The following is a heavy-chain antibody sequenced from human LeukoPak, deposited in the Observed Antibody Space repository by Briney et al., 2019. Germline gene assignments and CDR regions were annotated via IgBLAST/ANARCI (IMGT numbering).Heavy chain of an antibody. D-gene: IGHD2-2*01. V-gene: IGHV4-59*01. Sequence: PSETLSLTCTVSGGSISSYYWSWIRQPPGKGLEWIGYIYYSGSTNYNPSLKSRVTISVGTSKNQFSLKRSSVTATDTAVYYCARGASHLSPWGQGTLVTVSS. J-gene: IGHJ5*02. CDR1: GGSISSYY. CDR3: ARGASHLSP. CDR2: IYYSGST.